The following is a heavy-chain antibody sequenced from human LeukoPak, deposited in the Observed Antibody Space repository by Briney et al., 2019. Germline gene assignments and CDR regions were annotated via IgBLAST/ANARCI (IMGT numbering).Heavy chain of an antibody. CDR1: EGTFSSYA. J-gene: IGHJ6*03. CDR2: IIPIFGTA. CDR3: ARGGDSMTTDYYYMDV. D-gene: IGHD4-17*01. Sequence: SVKVSCKASEGTFSSYAISWVRQAPAQGLEWMGGIIPIFGTANYAQKFQGRVTITADESTSTAYMELSSLRSEDTAVYYCARGGDSMTTDYYYMDVWGKGTTVTVSS. V-gene: IGHV1-69*13.